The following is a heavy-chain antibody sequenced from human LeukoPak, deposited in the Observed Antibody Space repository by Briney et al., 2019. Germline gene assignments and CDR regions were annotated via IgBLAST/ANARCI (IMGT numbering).Heavy chain of an antibody. CDR1: GFTFSNAW. CDR2: TKSKTDGGTT. CDR3: TTTSLRDRP. J-gene: IGHJ5*02. Sequence: AGGSLRLSCAASGFTFSNAWMSWVRQAPGKGLEWVGRTKSKTDGGTTDYAAPVKGRFTISRDDSKNTLYLQMNSLKTEDTAVYYCTTTSLRDRPWGQGTLVTVSS. V-gene: IGHV3-15*01.